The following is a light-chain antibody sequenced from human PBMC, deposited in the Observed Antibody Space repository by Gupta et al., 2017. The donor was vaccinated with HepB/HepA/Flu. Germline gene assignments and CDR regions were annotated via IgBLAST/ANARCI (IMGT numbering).Light chain of an antibody. J-gene: IGLJ3*02. CDR1: SSNIEGNY. CDR3: AAWNDSRSGWV. V-gene: IGLV1-47*01. Sequence: QSVLTQPPSASGTPGQRLTISCSGSSSNIEGNYVFWYQQLSGTAPKLLIYRNNQRPSGVPARFSGSKSGTSASLAISGLRTEDEADYYCAAWNDSRSGWVFGGGTKLTVL. CDR2: RNN.